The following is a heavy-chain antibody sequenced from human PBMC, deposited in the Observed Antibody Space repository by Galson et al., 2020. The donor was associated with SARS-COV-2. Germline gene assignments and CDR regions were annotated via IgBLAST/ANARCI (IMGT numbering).Heavy chain of an antibody. CDR3: ARVIEATNWQKHMDG. CDR2: VYGGDSDV. J-gene: IGHJ6*02. D-gene: IGHD1-1*01. Sequence: KIGESLKISCQASGYNFANYWIAWVRQMPGKGLEWMGIVYGGDSDVIYSPAFQGQVTISAAKSITTAYLQWTSLKASDTATYFCARVIEATNWQKHMDGWGQGTAVTVS. V-gene: IGHV5-51*01. CDR1: GYNFANYW.